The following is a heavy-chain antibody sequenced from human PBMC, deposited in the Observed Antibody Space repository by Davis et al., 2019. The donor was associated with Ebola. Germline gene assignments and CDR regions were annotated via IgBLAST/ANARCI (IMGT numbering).Heavy chain of an antibody. J-gene: IGHJ4*02. CDR2: LGLSADT. CDR3: TPHSGWYFFDY. Sequence: GGSLRLSCAASGFVFSNYVMSWVRRAPGKGLEWVSTLGLSADTYYADSVKGRFTISRDNSKRTLYLQMDRLKAEDTAVYYCTPHSGWYFFDYWGQGTLVTVSS. D-gene: IGHD6-19*01. CDR1: GFVFSNYV. V-gene: IGHV3-23*01.